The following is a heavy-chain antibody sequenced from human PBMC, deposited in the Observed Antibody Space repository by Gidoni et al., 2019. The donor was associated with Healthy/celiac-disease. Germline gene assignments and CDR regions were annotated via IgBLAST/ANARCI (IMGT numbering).Heavy chain of an antibody. CDR2: IWYDGSNK. V-gene: IGHV3-33*01. Sequence: QVQLVESGGGVVQPGRSLSLSCAASGFPVRSYGMHWVRQAPGKGLEWVAVIWYDGSNKYYADSVKGRFTISRDNSKNTLYLQMNSLRAEDTAVYYCARDRGDGYIFWYFDLWGRGTLVTVSS. D-gene: IGHD5-12*01. J-gene: IGHJ2*01. CDR3: ARDRGDGYIFWYFDL. CDR1: GFPVRSYG.